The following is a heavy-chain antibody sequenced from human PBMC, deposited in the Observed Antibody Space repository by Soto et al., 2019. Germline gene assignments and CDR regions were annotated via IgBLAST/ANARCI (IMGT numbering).Heavy chain of an antibody. CDR1: GDSISSGGYS. CDR2: TYHSGGT. D-gene: IGHD3-22*01. J-gene: IGHJ4*02. CDR3: ARDSLSGYYFDY. V-gene: IGHV4-30-2*01. Sequence: QLQLQESGSGLVKPSQTLSLTCVVSGDSISSGGYSWNWIRQPPGKGLEWIGHTYHSGGTLYNPSLXSXXTISVDKSKNQFSLRLTSVPAADTAVYYCARDSLSGYYFDYWGQGTLVTVSS.